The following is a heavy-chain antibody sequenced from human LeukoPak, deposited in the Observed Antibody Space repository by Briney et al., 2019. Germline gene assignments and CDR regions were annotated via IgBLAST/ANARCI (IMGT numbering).Heavy chain of an antibody. CDR2: IYYSGST. Sequence: SETLSLTCTVSGGSISSYYWSWIRQPPGKGLEWIGYIYYSGSTNYNPSLKSRVTISVDTSKNQFSLKLSSVTAADTAVYYCARQTAVGGKDYWGQGTLGTGSS. CDR3: ARQTAVGGKDY. V-gene: IGHV4-59*08. D-gene: IGHD6-19*01. CDR1: GGSISSYY. J-gene: IGHJ4*02.